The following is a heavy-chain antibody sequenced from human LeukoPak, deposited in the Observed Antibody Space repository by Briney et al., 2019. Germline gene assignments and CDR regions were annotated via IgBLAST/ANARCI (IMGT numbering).Heavy chain of an antibody. CDR3: ARGASAHGDYFVY. CDR1: GFTFSSYW. Sequence: GGSLRLSCAASGFTFSSYWMSWVRQAAGKGLEWVAHIKHDGNQKYYVDSVRGRFTISRDNAKNSLFLQMNRLRAEDTAVYYCARGASAHGDYFVYWGQGTLVTVSS. V-gene: IGHV3-7*01. D-gene: IGHD4-17*01. J-gene: IGHJ4*02. CDR2: IKHDGNQK.